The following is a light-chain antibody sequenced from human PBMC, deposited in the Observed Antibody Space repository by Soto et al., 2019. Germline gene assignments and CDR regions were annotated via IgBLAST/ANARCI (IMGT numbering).Light chain of an antibody. V-gene: IGKV3-20*01. CDR2: DTS. J-gene: IGKJ3*01. CDR1: QSISSTY. Sequence: EIVLTQSPGTLSLSPGERATLSCRASQSISSTYLAWYQHQPGQAPRLLIYDTSTRATAIPDRFSGSGSGTAFTLPIRRMEPEDFAVYYCKQYGSSPWTFGPGTKVHI. CDR3: KQYGSSPWT.